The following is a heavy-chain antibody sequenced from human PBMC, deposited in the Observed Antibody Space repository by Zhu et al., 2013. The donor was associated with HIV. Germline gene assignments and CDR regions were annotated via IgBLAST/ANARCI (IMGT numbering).Heavy chain of an antibody. CDR3: AAVDYYDSSGFFQH. CDR2: IVVGSGNT. D-gene: IGHD3-22*01. V-gene: IGHV1-58*02. Sequence: QMQLVQSGPEVKKPGTSVKFSCKASGFTFTRSAMQWVRQARGQRLEWIGWIVVGSGNTNYAQKFQERVTITRDMSTSTAYMELSSLRSEDTAVYYCAAVDYYDSSGFFQHWGQGTLVTVPS. CDR1: GFTFTRSA. J-gene: IGHJ1*01.